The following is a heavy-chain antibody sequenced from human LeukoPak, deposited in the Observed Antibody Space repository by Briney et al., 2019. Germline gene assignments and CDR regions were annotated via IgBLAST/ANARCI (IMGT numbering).Heavy chain of an antibody. V-gene: IGHV4-61*01. CDR1: GGSVNSDNYY. Sequence: PSETLSLTCTVSGGSVNSDNYYWSWIRQPPGRGLEWIGYIFYTGSTNYNPSLKSRVTISVDTSKNQFSLKVSSVTAADTAVYYCARATTVTSYWYFDLWGRGTLVTVSS. CDR2: IFYTGST. J-gene: IGHJ2*01. D-gene: IGHD4-17*01. CDR3: ARATTVTSYWYFDL.